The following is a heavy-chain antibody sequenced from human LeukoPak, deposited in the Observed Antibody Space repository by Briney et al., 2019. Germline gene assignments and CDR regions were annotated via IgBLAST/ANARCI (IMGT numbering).Heavy chain of an antibody. J-gene: IGHJ6*03. CDR1: GGSISDYY. D-gene: IGHD1-7*01. CDR2: SYYSGST. Sequence: PSETLSLTCSVSGGSISDYYWTWSRQPPGKGLEWIGYSYYSGSTNYNPSLKSRVTIFVDTSMNQFSLKLNSVTAADTAVYYCARGEKWNYNYYYMDVWGKGTTVTVSS. CDR3: ARGEKWNYNYYYMDV. V-gene: IGHV4-59*01.